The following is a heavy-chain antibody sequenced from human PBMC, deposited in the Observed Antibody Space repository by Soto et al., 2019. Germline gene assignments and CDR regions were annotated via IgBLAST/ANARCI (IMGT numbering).Heavy chain of an antibody. D-gene: IGHD5-12*01. CDR2: ISAYNGNT. Sequence: ASVKVSCKASGYTFTSYGISWVRQAPGQGLEWMGWISAYNGNTNYAQKLQGRVTMTTDTSTSTAYMELRSLRSDDTAVYYCAREDSGYDLYYYYCGMDVWGQGTTATVSS. CDR3: AREDSGYDLYYYYCGMDV. CDR1: GYTFTSYG. J-gene: IGHJ6*02. V-gene: IGHV1-18*01.